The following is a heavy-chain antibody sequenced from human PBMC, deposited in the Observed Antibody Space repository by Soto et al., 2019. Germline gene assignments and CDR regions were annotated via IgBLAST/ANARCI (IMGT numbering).Heavy chain of an antibody. CDR1: GFTFSSYA. Sequence: PGGSLRLSCAASGFTFSSYAMSWVRQAPGKGLEWVSAISGSGGSTYYADSVKGRFTISRDNSKNTLYLQMNSLRAEDTAMYYCARLIAAPRRNWFDPWGQGTLVTVSS. J-gene: IGHJ5*02. CDR2: ISGSGGST. V-gene: IGHV3-23*01. CDR3: ARLIAAPRRNWFDP. D-gene: IGHD6-13*01.